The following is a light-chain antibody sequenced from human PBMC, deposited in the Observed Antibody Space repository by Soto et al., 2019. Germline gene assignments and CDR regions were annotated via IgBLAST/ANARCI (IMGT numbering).Light chain of an antibody. V-gene: IGLV1-44*01. Sequence: QSVLTQPPSASAAAVQRVTISCSGSNSNIGTNTVNWYQQLPGTAPTPLIYTNNQRPSGVPQRFSGSKTGTSASLAIGGLQSEDGADYYCAAWDDSLGAYVFGTGTKVTVL. CDR2: TNN. J-gene: IGLJ1*01. CDR3: AAWDDSLGAYV. CDR1: NSNIGTNT.